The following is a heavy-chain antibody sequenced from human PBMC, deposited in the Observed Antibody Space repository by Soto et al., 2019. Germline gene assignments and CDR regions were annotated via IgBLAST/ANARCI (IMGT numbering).Heavy chain of an antibody. CDR3: ARGIRGSYFRAFLYYFDY. J-gene: IGHJ4*02. CDR2: IIPIFGTA. Sequence: QVQLVQSGAEVKKPGSSVKVSCKASGGTFSSYAISWVRQAPGQGLEWMGGIIPIFGTANYAQKFQGRVTITADESTSTAYMELCSLRSEDTAVYYCARGIRGSYFRAFLYYFDYWGQGTLVTVSS. CDR1: GGTFSSYA. V-gene: IGHV1-69*01. D-gene: IGHD1-26*01.